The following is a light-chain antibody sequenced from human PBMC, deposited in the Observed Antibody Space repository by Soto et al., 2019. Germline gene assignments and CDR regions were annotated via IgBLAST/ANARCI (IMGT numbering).Light chain of an antibody. CDR3: MQSLQAPQLT. V-gene: IGKV2-28*01. Sequence: DIVMIQSPLALPVTPGEPASISCRSSQSLLHSNGYNYLDWYLQQPGQSPQLLIFLGSNRASGVPDRFSGSESGTDFTLKISRVEAGDVGIYYCMQSLQAPQLTFGGGTRVEIK. CDR1: QSLLHSNGYNY. CDR2: LGS. J-gene: IGKJ4*01.